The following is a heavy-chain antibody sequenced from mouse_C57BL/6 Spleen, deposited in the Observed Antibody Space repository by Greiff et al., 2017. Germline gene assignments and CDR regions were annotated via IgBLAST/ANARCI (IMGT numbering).Heavy chain of an antibody. CDR1: GYAFSSYW. CDR2: IYPGDGDT. V-gene: IGHV1-80*01. Sequence: QVQLQQSGAELVKPGASVKISCKASGYAFSSYWMNWVKQRPGKGLEWIGQIYPGDGDTNYNGKFKGKATLTADKSSSTAYMQLSILTSEDSAVYFCARKEDFWYFDVWGTGTTVTVSS. CDR3: ARKEDFWYFDV. J-gene: IGHJ1*03.